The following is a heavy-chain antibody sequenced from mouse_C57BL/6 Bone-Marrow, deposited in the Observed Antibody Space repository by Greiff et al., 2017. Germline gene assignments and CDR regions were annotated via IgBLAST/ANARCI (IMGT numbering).Heavy chain of an antibody. Sequence: VQLQQSGAELARPGASVKLSCKASGYTFTSYGISWVKQRTGQGLEWIGEIYPRSGNTYYNEKFKGKATLTADKSSSTAYMELRSLTSGDSAVYVCSKGYGGSSLCAMDYWGQGTTVTVSS. V-gene: IGHV1-81*01. D-gene: IGHD1-1*01. CDR2: IYPRSGNT. J-gene: IGHJ4*01. CDR3: SKGYGGSSLCAMDY. CDR1: GYTFTSYG.